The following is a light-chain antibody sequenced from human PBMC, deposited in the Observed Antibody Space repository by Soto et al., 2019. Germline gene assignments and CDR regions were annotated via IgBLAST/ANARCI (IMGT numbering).Light chain of an antibody. CDR2: AAS. CDR1: QGIRND. J-gene: IGKJ3*01. CDR3: LQDYNYPFT. V-gene: IGKV1-6*01. Sequence: AIQMTQSPSSLSASVGDRVTITCRASQGIRNDLGWYQQKPGKAPKLLIYAASSLQSVVPSRFSGSGSDTDFTLTISSLQPEDFATYFCLQDYNYPFTFGPGTKVDIK.